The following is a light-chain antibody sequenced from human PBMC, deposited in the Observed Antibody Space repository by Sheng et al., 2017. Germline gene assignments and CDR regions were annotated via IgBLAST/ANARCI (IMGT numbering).Light chain of an antibody. V-gene: IGKV4-1*01. Sequence: EIVVTQSPATLSVSLGERATINCKSSQSVLYSSNNQNYLAWYQQKAGQSPKLLIYWASTRESGVPDRFSGSGSETDFTLTISSLQAGDVAVYYCQQYYSYPRTFGQGTKLEIK. J-gene: IGKJ2*01. CDR2: WAS. CDR3: QQYYSYPRT. CDR1: QSVLYSSNNQNY.